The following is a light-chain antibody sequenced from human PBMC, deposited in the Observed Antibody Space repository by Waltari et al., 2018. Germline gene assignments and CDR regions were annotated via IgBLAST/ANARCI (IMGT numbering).Light chain of an antibody. CDR3: NSRDTTDNHLL. V-gene: IGLV3-19*01. CDR2: GDN. Sequence: SSELTQDPGVSVALGQTVRITCQGDSLTTYYPSWYQQKPGQAPLLVPYGDNKRPSWIPDRFSGSTSGNTASLTITGAQAEDEADYYCNSRDTTDNHLLFGGGTKLTVL. J-gene: IGLJ3*02. CDR1: SLTTYY.